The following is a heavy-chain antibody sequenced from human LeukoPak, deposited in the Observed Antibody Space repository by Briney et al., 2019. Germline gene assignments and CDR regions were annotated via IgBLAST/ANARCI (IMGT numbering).Heavy chain of an antibody. V-gene: IGHV1-18*01. D-gene: IGHD6-19*01. CDR3: ARVIAVAGLDY. CDR2: ISAYNGNR. Sequence: ASVKVSCKASGYTFTSYGISWVRQAPGQGLEWMGWISAYNGNRNYAQKLQGRVTMTTDTSTSTAYMEQRSLRSVDTAVYYCARVIAVAGLDYWGQGTLVTVSS. J-gene: IGHJ4*02. CDR1: GYTFTSYG.